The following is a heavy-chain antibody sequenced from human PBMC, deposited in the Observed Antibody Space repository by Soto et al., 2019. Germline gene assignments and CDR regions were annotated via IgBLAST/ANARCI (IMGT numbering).Heavy chain of an antibody. CDR3: AKDKSGTTAFDI. D-gene: IGHD1-1*01. Sequence: GGSLRLSCADSGFTFSTYALSWVRQAPGKGLEWVSAINERGGSTYYADSVKGRFTISRDNSKNTLYLQMKSLRAEDTALYYCAKDKSGTTAFDIWGQGTLVTVSS. V-gene: IGHV3-23*01. CDR2: INERGGST. J-gene: IGHJ3*02. CDR1: GFTFSTYA.